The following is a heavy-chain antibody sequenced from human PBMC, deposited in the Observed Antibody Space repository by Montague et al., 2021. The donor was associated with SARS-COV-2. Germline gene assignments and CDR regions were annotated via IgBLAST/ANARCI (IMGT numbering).Heavy chain of an antibody. D-gene: IGHD6-13*01. Sequence: SETLSLTCTVSDGSVISTYPHWHWFRQSPGRGLEWIGGYLFHIDTADYNASLRSRVTISVDTSKNQFSLKLTSVTAADTAVYYCTRGIDSYKTGYWGQGIQVTVSP. CDR2: LFHIDTA. CDR3: TRGIDSYKTGY. V-gene: IGHV4-61*01. CDR1: DGSVISTYPH. J-gene: IGHJ4*02.